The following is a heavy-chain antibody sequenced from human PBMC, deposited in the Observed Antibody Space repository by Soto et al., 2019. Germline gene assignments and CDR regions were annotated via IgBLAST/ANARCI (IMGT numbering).Heavy chain of an antibody. Sequence: QVQLVESGGGLVKPGGSLRLSCAASGFTFSDYYMSWIRQAPGKGLEWVSYIGPSSSYTNYADSVKGRFTISRDNAKNSLYLQMNSLGAEYTAVYYCARLVRLMLYSDYWGQGTLVTVSS. V-gene: IGHV3-11*06. CDR2: IGPSSSYT. D-gene: IGHD2-8*01. CDR1: GFTFSDYY. CDR3: ARLVRLMLYSDY. J-gene: IGHJ4*02.